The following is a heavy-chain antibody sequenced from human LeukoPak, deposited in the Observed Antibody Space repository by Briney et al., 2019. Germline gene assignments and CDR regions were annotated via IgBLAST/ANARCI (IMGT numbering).Heavy chain of an antibody. CDR2: ISGSGGST. CDR1: GFTFSSYA. V-gene: IGHV3-23*01. J-gene: IGHJ3*02. CDR3: AKSITNLDAFDI. Sequence: PGGSLRLSCAASGFTFSSYAMSWVRQAPVKGLEWVSAISGSGGSTYYADSVKGRFTISRDNSKNTLYLQMNSLRAEDTAVYYCAKSITNLDAFDIWGQGTMVTVSS. D-gene: IGHD1-20*01.